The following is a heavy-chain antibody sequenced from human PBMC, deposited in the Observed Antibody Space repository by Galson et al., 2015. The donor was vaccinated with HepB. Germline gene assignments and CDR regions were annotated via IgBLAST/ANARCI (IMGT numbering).Heavy chain of an antibody. V-gene: IGHV3-7*03. J-gene: IGHJ3*02. CDR1: GFTFSSYW. CDR2: IKQDGSEK. Sequence: SLRLSCAASGFTFSSYWMSWVRQAPGKGLEWVANIKQDGSEKYYVDSVKGRFTISRDNAKNSLYLQMNSLRAEDTAVYYCAREESARATVVTPPYDAFDIWGQGQWSPSLQ. D-gene: IGHD4-23*01. CDR3: AREESARATVVTPPYDAFDI.